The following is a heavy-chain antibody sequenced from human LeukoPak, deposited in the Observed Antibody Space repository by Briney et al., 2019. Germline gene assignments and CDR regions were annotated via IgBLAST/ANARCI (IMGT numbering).Heavy chain of an antibody. D-gene: IGHD3-10*01. J-gene: IGHJ5*02. CDR1: GFTFSDYY. Sequence: GSLRLSCAASGFTFSDYYMSWIRQAPGKGLEWVSYISSSGSTIYYADSVKGRFTISRDNAKNTLYLQMNSLRAEDTAVYYCARDQNQWFGEPLNWFDPWGQGTLVTVSS. V-gene: IGHV3-11*04. CDR2: ISSSGSTI. CDR3: ARDQNQWFGEPLNWFDP.